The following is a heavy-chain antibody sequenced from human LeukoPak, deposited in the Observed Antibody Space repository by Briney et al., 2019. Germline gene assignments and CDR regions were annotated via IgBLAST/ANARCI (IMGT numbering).Heavy chain of an antibody. V-gene: IGHV3-21*01. CDR3: ARVMIVVVNDY. D-gene: IGHD3-22*01. CDR1: GFTFSSYS. J-gene: IGHJ4*02. CDR2: ISSSSYI. Sequence: PGGSLRLSCAASGFTFSSYSMNWVRQAPGKGPEWVSSISSSSYIYYADSVKGRFTISRDNVKNSLYLQMNSLRAEDTAVYYCARVMIVVVNDYWGQGTLVTVSS.